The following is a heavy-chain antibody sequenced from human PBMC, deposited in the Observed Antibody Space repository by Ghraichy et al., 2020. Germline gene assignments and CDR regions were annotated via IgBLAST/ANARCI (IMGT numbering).Heavy chain of an antibody. J-gene: IGHJ6*02. CDR1: GFTFSSYA. CDR3: AKDRSSTSSYAMDV. CDR2: IGGSGGST. D-gene: IGHD2-2*01. V-gene: IGHV3-23*01. Sequence: GGSLRLSCAASGFTFSSYAMNWVRQAPGKGLEWVSGIGGSGGSTHYADSVKGRFTISRDNSKNTLYLQMNSLRAEDMAVYYCAKDRSSTSSYAMDVWGQGTTVTVSS.